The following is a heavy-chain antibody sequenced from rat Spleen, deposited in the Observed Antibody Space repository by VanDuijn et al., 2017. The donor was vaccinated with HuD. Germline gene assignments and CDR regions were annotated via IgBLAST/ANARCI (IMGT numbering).Heavy chain of an antibody. CDR2: IWSGGST. Sequence: QVQLKESGPGLVQPSQTLSLTCTISGFSLTSYNVHWIRQPPGKGLEWMGAIWSGGSTDYNSPLKSRLSISRDTSKSQVFLKMDNRKTEDTAIYYCTRDGSYWGQGVMVTVSS. CDR1: GFSLTSYN. CDR3: TRDGSY. V-gene: IGHV2-15*01. D-gene: IGHD1-7*01. J-gene: IGHJ2*01.